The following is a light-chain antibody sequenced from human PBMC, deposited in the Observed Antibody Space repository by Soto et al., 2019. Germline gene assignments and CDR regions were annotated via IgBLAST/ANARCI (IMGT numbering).Light chain of an antibody. CDR2: GAF. CDR3: QQYNDWPLT. Sequence: EIGMTQSPVTLSVSKGERVTLSCRASQSVSSNLAWYQQKPGQAPSLLIYGAFTRATGIPARFSGTGSGTEFTLTISSLQSEDFALYYCQQYNDWPLTFGQGTNVAIK. V-gene: IGKV3-15*01. J-gene: IGKJ1*01. CDR1: QSVSSN.